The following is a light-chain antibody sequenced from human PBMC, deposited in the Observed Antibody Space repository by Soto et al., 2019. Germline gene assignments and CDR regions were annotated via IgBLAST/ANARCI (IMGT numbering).Light chain of an antibody. V-gene: IGKV3-11*01. CDR3: HQRQSWPRT. CDR2: LAS. Sequence: EIVLTQSPATLSSFPGDRVTLSCRASQAVNTRLAWYQHKPGQAPRLLIYLASNRAAGVPARFSGSGSGTDFTLTISDVAPEDFAVYYCHQRQSWPRTFGQG. CDR1: QAVNTR. J-gene: IGKJ1*01.